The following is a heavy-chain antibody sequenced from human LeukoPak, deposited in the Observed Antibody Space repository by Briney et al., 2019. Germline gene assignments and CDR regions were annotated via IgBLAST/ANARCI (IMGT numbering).Heavy chain of an antibody. J-gene: IGHJ4*02. V-gene: IGHV1-8*03. D-gene: IGHD1-7*01. CDR3: ARVDNWNYEDY. CDR1: GYTFTSYD. CDR2: MNPNSSNT. Sequence: ASVKVSCKASGYTFTSYDINWVRQATGQGLEWMGWMNPNSSNTGYAQKFQGRVTITRNTSISTAYMELSSLRSEDTAVYYCARVDNWNYEDYWGQGTLVTVST.